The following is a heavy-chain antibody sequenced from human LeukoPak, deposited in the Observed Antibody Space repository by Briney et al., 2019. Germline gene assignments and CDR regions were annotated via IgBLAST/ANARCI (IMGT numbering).Heavy chain of an antibody. Sequence: RASVKVSSMASGGTFSSYAISCVRQAPGQGLEWVGRIIPIFGTANYVQKFQGRVTITTDETTSTAYMELSSLRSEDTAVYYCARVLDSSGYLNWFDPWGQGTLVTVSS. D-gene: IGHD3-22*01. J-gene: IGHJ5*02. CDR2: IIPIFGTA. CDR3: ARVLDSSGYLNWFDP. CDR1: GGTFSSYA. V-gene: IGHV1-69*05.